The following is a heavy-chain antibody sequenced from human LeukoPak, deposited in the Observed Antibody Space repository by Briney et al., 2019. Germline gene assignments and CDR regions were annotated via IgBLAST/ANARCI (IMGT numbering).Heavy chain of an antibody. Sequence: GGSLRLSCEASGFIFSRDSMNWVRQAPGKGLEWISYISHDSGVRYYADSVKGRFTISRDNSMNTLYLQMNSLRAEDTAVYYCARVGPDYWGQGTLVTVSS. V-gene: IGHV3-48*01. J-gene: IGHJ4*02. CDR3: ARVGPDY. CDR2: ISHDSGVR. CDR1: GFIFSRDS.